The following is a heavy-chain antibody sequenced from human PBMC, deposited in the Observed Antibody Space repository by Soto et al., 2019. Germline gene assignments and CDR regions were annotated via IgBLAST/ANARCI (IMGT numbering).Heavy chain of an antibody. CDR2: IYYSGST. D-gene: IGHD3-22*01. Sequence: QVQLQESGPGLVKPSETLSLTCTVSGGSISSYYWSWIRQPPGKGLEWIGYIYYSGSTNYNPSLNGRVTISVDTSKSQFSRKLGSLTASYTAVYYCARQGGDYYYSSGYYFHFDLWGRGTLVTVSS. CDR1: GGSISSYY. CDR3: ARQGGDYYYSSGYYFHFDL. J-gene: IGHJ2*01. V-gene: IGHV4-59*08.